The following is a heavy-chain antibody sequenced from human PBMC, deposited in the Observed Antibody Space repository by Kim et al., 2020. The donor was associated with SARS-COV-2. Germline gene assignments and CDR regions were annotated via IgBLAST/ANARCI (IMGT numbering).Heavy chain of an antibody. V-gene: IGHV3-74*01. J-gene: IGHJ1*01. CDR3: ARDAPCSGGSCYASRYFQH. Sequence: GQFTISRDNDKNTLYLQMNSLRAEDTAVYYCARDAPCSGGSCYASRYFQHWGQGTLVTVSS. D-gene: IGHD2-15*01.